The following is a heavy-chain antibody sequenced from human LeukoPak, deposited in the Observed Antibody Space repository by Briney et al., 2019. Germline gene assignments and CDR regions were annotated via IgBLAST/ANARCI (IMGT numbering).Heavy chain of an antibody. J-gene: IGHJ4*02. CDR2: ISYDGSNK. Sequence: GGSLRLSCAASGFTFSSYGMHWVRQAPGKGLEWVAVISYDGSNKYYADSVKGRFTISRGNSKNTLYLQMNSLRAEDTAVYYCAKETVATIDYWGQGTLVTVSS. CDR1: GFTFSSYG. V-gene: IGHV3-30*18. CDR3: AKETVATIDY. D-gene: IGHD5-12*01.